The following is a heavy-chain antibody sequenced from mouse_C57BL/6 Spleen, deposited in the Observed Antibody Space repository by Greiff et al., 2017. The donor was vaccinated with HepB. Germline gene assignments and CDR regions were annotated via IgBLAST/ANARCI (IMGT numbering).Heavy chain of an antibody. J-gene: IGHJ1*03. D-gene: IGHD1-1*01. V-gene: IGHV1-26*01. Sequence: EVQLQQSGPELVKPGASVKISCKASGYTFTDYYMNWVKQSHGKSLEWIGDINPNNGGTSYNQKFKGKATLTVDKSSSTAYMELRSLTSEDSAVYYCARSYGSSYFDVWGTGTTVTVAS. CDR3: ARSYGSSYFDV. CDR2: INPNNGGT. CDR1: GYTFTDYY.